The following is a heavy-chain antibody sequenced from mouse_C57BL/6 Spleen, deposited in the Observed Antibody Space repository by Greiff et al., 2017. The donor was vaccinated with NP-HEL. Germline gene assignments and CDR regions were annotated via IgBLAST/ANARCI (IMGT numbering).Heavy chain of an antibody. CDR2: IYPGGGYT. D-gene: IGHD3-2*02. Sequence: VKLQESGAELVRPGTSVKMSCKASGYTFTNYWIGWAKQRPGHGLEWIGDIYPGGGYTNYNGKFKGKATLTADKSSSTAYMQFSSLTSEDSAIYYCARGGAQATWFAYWGQGTLVTVSA. V-gene: IGHV1-63*01. CDR1: GYTFTNYW. J-gene: IGHJ3*01. CDR3: ARGGAQATWFAY.